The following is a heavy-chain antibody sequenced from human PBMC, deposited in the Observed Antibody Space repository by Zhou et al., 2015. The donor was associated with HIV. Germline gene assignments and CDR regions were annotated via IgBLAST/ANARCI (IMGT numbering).Heavy chain of an antibody. D-gene: IGHD6-13*01. CDR1: GGTFSSYT. V-gene: IGHV1-69*08. CDR3: ARDEREFGRRNSSWYPYYYYGMDV. J-gene: IGHJ6*02. Sequence: QVQLVQSGAEVKKPGSSVKVSCKASGGTFSSYTISWVRQAPGQGLEWMGRIIPILGIANYAQKFQGRVTITADKSTSTAYMELSSLRSEDTAVYYCARDEREFGRRNSSWYPYYYYGMDVWGQGTTVTVSS. CDR2: IIPILGIA.